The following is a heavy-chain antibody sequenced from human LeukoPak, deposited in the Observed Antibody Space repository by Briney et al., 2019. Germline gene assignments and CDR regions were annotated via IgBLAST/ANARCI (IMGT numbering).Heavy chain of an antibody. V-gene: IGHV3-30*18. CDR3: AKDENLMVVADLYDY. CDR2: ISYDGSNK. J-gene: IGHJ4*02. D-gene: IGHD2-15*01. CDR1: GFTFSSYG. Sequence: GGSLRLSCAASGFTFSSYGMHWVRQAPGKGLEWVAVISYDGSNKYYADSVKGRFTISRDNSKNTLYLQMNSLRAEDTTVYHCAKDENLMVVADLYDYWGQGTLVTVSS.